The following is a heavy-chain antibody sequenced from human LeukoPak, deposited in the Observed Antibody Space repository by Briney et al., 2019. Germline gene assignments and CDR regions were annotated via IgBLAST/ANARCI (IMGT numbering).Heavy chain of an antibody. CDR3: ARGLKRMTIFGVVSGVFHI. D-gene: IGHD3-3*01. CDR2: IYYSGST. CDR1: GGSISSYN. V-gene: IGHV4-59*01. J-gene: IGHJ3*02. Sequence: SETLSLTCTVVGGSISSYNWSWIRQPPGKGLEWIGYIYYSGSTNYNPSLKSRVTISVDTSKNQFSLKLSSVTAADTAVYYCARGLKRMTIFGVVSGVFHIWGQGTMVTVSS.